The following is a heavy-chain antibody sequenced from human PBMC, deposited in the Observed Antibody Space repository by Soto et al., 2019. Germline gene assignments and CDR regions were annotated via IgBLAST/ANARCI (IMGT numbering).Heavy chain of an antibody. J-gene: IGHJ6*02. V-gene: IGHV1-18*01. CDR1: GYTFTSYG. CDR3: ARVGSYEAPGPSNYYYYGMDV. D-gene: IGHD2-15*01. CDR2: ISAYNGNT. Sequence: ASVKVSCKASGYTFTSYGISWVRQAPGQGLEWMGWISAYNGNTNYAQKLQGRVTMTTDTSTSTAYMELRSLRSDDTAVYYCARVGSYEAPGPSNYYYYGMDVWGQGTTVTVSS.